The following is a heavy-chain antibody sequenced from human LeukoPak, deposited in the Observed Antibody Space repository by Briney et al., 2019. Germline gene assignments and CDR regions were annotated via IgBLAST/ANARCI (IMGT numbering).Heavy chain of an antibody. CDR1: GYIFTTYG. D-gene: IGHD3-22*01. V-gene: IGHV1-18*01. Sequence: ASVKVSCKASGYIFTTYGISWVRQAPGQGLEWMGWISAYNGKTNYAQKLQGRVTMTTDTSTSTAYMELRGLRSDDTAVYYCARDLLGSYYDSSGPRVDYWGQGTLVTVSS. J-gene: IGHJ4*02. CDR2: ISAYNGKT. CDR3: ARDLLGSYYDSSGPRVDY.